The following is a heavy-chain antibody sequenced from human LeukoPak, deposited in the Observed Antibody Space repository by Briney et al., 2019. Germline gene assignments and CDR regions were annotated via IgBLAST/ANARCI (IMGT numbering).Heavy chain of an antibody. V-gene: IGHV1-69*05. D-gene: IGHD2-15*01. J-gene: IGHJ4*02. Sequence: SVKVSCKASGGTFSSYAISWVRQAPGQGLEWMGRIIPIFGTANYAQKIQGRVTITTEESTSTAYMELSSLRSEDTAVYYCAVVAATTDFDYWGQGTLVTVSS. CDR1: GGTFSSYA. CDR2: IIPIFGTA. CDR3: AVVAATTDFDY.